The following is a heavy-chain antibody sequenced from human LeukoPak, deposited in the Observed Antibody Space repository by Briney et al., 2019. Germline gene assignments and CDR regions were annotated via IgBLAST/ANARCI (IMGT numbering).Heavy chain of an antibody. CDR3: ARDFSDKTYYDFWSGYYTRVSPYNWFDP. CDR2: ISAYNGNT. J-gene: IGHJ5*02. CDR1: GGTFSSYA. Sequence: GASVKVSCKASGGTFSSYAISWVRQAPGQGLEWMGWISAYNGNTNYAQKLQGRVTMTTDTSTSTAYMELRSLRSDDTAVYYCARDFSDKTYYDFWSGYYTRVSPYNWFDPWGQGTLVTVSS. D-gene: IGHD3-3*01. V-gene: IGHV1-18*01.